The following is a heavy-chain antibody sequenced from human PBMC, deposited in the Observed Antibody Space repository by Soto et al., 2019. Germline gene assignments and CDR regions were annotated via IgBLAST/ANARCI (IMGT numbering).Heavy chain of an antibody. Sequence: QVQLQQWGAGLLKPSETLSLSCAVYGGSFSGYYWSWIRQPPGKGLECIGEIHHRGSTNYNPSLKRRVTISVDTSKNEFSLKLSSVTAADTAVYYCARGLDRLSARNWFDHWGQGTLVIVSS. D-gene: IGHD3-3*01. CDR2: IHHRGST. V-gene: IGHV4-34*02. J-gene: IGHJ5*02. CDR3: ARGLDRLSARNWFDH. CDR1: GGSFSGYY.